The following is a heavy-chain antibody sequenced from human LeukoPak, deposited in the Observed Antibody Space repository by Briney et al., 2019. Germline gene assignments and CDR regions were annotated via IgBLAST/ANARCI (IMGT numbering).Heavy chain of an antibody. CDR2: ISSSSSYI. CDR1: GSTFSSYS. CDR3: ARDSAPKNRGVIRQDAFDI. Sequence: PGGSLRLSCAASGSTFSSYSMSWVRQAPGKGLEWVSSISSSSSYIYYADSVKGRFTISRDNAKNSLYLQMNSLRAEDTAVYYCARDSAPKNRGVIRQDAFDIWGQGTMVTVSS. J-gene: IGHJ3*02. D-gene: IGHD3-10*01. V-gene: IGHV3-21*01.